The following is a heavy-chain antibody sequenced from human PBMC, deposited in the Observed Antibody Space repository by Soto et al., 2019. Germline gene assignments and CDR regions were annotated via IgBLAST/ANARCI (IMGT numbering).Heavy chain of an antibody. CDR1: GFTFKNYA. CDR3: AREDDYNYRYFNHGLDV. J-gene: IGHJ6*02. V-gene: IGHV3-30*03. D-gene: IGHD5-12*01. CDR2: ISFDGEKT. Sequence: GGSLRLSCAASGFTFKNYALHWVRQAPGKGLEWVAVISFDGEKTYYADSVKGRFTISRDNFRNTLSLQMNNLRIEDAGVYFCAREDDYNYRYFNHGLDVWGQGTTVTVSS.